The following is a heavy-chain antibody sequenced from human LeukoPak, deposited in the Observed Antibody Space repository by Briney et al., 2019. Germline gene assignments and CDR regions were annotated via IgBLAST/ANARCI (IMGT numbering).Heavy chain of an antibody. CDR3: ARDGFIAVAGTRVYYYYYGMDV. Sequence: SETLSLTCAVYGGSFSGYYWSWIRQPPGKGLEWIGEINHSGSTNYNPSLKSRVTISVDTSKNQFSLKLSSVTAADTAVYYCARDGFIAVAGTRVYYYYYGMDVWGQGTTVTVSS. CDR2: INHSGST. CDR1: GGSFSGYY. D-gene: IGHD6-19*01. V-gene: IGHV4-34*01. J-gene: IGHJ6*02.